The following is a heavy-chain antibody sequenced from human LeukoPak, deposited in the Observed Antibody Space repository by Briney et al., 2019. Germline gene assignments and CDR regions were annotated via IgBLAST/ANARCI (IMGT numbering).Heavy chain of an antibody. CDR1: GYTFTGYY. J-gene: IGHJ6*02. D-gene: IGHD2-21*02. Sequence: SVKVSCKASGYTFTGYYMHWVRPAPGQGLEWKGWIHPNSGGTNYAQKFQGRVTMTRDTSISTAYMELSRLRSDDTAVYYCARLCGGDCFYYYGMDVWGQGTTVTVSS. CDR2: IHPNSGGT. CDR3: ARLCGGDCFYYYGMDV. V-gene: IGHV1-2*02.